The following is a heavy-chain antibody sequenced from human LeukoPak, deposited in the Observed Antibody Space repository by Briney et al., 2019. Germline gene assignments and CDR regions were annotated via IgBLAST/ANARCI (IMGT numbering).Heavy chain of an antibody. CDR2: INAGNGNT. CDR3: ARVVDVNSYGLFDY. D-gene: IGHD5-18*01. J-gene: IGHJ4*02. V-gene: IGHV1-3*01. CDR1: GYTFTSYA. Sequence: ASVKVSCKASGYTFTSYATHWVRQAPGQRLEWMGWINAGNGNTKYSQKFQGRVTITRDTSASTAYMELSSLRSEDTAVYYCARVVDVNSYGLFDYWGQGTLVTVSS.